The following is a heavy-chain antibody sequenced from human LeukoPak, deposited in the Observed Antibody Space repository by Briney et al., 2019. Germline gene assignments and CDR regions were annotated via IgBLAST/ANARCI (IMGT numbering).Heavy chain of an antibody. CDR3: ARVPNYDYVWGSYRPNAFDI. CDR1: GGTFSSYA. V-gene: IGHV1-69*01. D-gene: IGHD3-16*02. Sequence: SVKVSCKASGGTFSSYAISWVRQAPGQGLEWMGGIIPTFGTANYAQKFQGRVTITADESTSTAYMELSSLRSEDTAVYYCARVPNYDYVWGSYRPNAFDIWGQGTMVTVSS. J-gene: IGHJ3*02. CDR2: IIPTFGTA.